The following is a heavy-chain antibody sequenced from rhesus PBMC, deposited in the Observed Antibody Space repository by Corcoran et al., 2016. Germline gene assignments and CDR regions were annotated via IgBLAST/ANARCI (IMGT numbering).Heavy chain of an antibody. CDR1: GGSISSSNW. V-gene: IGHV4-93*02. J-gene: IGHJ2*01. CDR3: ARLNYGWYFDL. CDR2: IYGSGGST. Sequence: QVQLQESGPVVVKPSETLSLTCAVSGGSISSSNWWSWIRQSPGKGLEWIGGIYGSGGSTEYNPSLSSRVIISIDTSKNQFSLKLCSVTAADTAVYYCARLNYGWYFDLWGPGTPITTSS. D-gene: IGHD3-9*01.